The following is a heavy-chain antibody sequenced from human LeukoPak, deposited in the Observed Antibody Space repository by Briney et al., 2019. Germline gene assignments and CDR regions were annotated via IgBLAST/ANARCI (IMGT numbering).Heavy chain of an antibody. D-gene: IGHD1-26*01. V-gene: IGHV3-53*01. J-gene: IGHJ4*02. CDR3: ARGVGSGSRLRAGDY. CDR1: GFTVSSNY. CDR2: IYSGGST. Sequence: GGSLRLSCAASGFTVSSNYMSWVRQAPGKGLEWVSVIYSGGSTYYADSVEGRFTISRDNSKNTLYLQMNSLRAEDTAVYYCARGVGSGSRLRAGDYWGQGTLVTVSS.